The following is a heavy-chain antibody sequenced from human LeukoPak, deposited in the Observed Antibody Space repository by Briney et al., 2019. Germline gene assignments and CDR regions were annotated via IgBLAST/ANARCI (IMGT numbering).Heavy chain of an antibody. CDR1: GRSFSGYY. J-gene: IGHJ4*02. Sequence: SETLSLTCAVYGRSFSGYYWSWIRQPPGKGLEWIGEINHSGSTNYNPSLKSRVTISVDTSKNQFSLKLTSVTAADTAVYYCARLYLPATRFDYWGQGTLVTVSS. CDR3: ARLYLPATRFDY. D-gene: IGHD5-24*01. CDR2: INHSGST. V-gene: IGHV4-34*01.